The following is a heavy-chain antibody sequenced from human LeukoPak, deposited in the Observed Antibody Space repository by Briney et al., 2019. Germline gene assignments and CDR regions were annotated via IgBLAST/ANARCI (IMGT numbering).Heavy chain of an antibody. Sequence: PGGSLRLSCAASGFTFSSYAMSWVRQAPGKGLEWVSAISGSGGSTYYADSVKGRFTISRDNSKNTLYLQMNSLRAEDTAVYYCAKTLIAAAGIYYYYYYMDVWGKGTTVTVSS. D-gene: IGHD6-13*01. J-gene: IGHJ6*03. CDR3: AKTLIAAAGIYYYYYYMDV. CDR1: GFTFSSYA. V-gene: IGHV3-23*01. CDR2: ISGSGGST.